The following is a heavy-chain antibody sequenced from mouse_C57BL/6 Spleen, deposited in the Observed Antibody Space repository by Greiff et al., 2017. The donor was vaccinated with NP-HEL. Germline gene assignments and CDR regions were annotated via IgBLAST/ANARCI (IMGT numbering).Heavy chain of an antibody. J-gene: IGHJ1*03. D-gene: IGHD1-1*01. CDR3: ARVRHYYGSSYGYFDV. CDR1: GYSITSGYD. V-gene: IGHV3-1*01. CDR2: ISYSGST. Sequence: EVKLMESGPGMVKPSQSLSLTCTVTGYSITSGYDWHWIRHFPGNKLEWMGYISYSGSTNYNPSLKSRISITHDTSKNHFFLKLNSVTTEDTATYYCARVRHYYGSSYGYFDVWGTGTTVTVSS.